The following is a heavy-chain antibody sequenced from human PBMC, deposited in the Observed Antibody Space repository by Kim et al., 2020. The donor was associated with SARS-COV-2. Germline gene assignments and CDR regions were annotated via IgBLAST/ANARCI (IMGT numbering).Heavy chain of an antibody. V-gene: IGHV3-33*01. CDR3: ARDHGMYDRANDYG. CDR1: GFSFSSYG. CDR2: IWYDGTNK. Sequence: GGSLRLSCVASGFSFSSYGMHWVRQAPGKGLEWVAVIWYDGTNKFYADSVKGRFIISRDDSKNTLFLQMDSLRAEDTAVYYCARDHGMYDRANDYG. D-gene: IGHD2-8*01. J-gene: IGHJ6*01.